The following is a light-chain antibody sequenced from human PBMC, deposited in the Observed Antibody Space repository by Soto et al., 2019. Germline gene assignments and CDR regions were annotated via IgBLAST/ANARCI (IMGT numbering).Light chain of an antibody. CDR2: WAS. J-gene: IGKJ2*01. Sequence: DIVMTQSPEYLAVSLGERATINCKSSQSVLYRANNKNIVAWYQQKPGQPPKLLIYWASTRESGVPDRFSCSGSGRDFTLTISSLQAEDVAVYYCQQYYSPPRYTFGQGTRLGIK. CDR1: QSVLYRANNKNI. V-gene: IGKV4-1*01. CDR3: QQYYSPPRYT.